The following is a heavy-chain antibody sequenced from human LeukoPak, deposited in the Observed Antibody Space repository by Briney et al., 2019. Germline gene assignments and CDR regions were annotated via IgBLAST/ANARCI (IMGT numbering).Heavy chain of an antibody. V-gene: IGHV3-23*01. D-gene: IGHD6-13*01. Sequence: PGGSLRLSCAASGFTFSSSWMNWVRQAPGRGLEWVSAISGSGGSTYYADSVKGRFTISRDNSKNTLYLQMNSLRAEDTAVYYCAKVGAAAGAAGRWYFDLWGRGTLVTVSS. CDR1: GFTFSSSW. CDR3: AKVGAAAGAAGRWYFDL. CDR2: ISGSGGST. J-gene: IGHJ2*01.